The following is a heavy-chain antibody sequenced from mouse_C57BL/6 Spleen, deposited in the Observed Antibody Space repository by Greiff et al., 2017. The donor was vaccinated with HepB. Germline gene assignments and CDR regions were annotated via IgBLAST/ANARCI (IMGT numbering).Heavy chain of an antibody. J-gene: IGHJ3*01. CDR2: IAPETGGT. Sequence: QVQLQQSGAELVRPGASVTLSCKASGYPFTDYEMHWVKQTPVHGLAWIGAIAPETGGTAYNQKFKGKAILTADKTSITAYMELRSLTSEDSAVYYCTLLLRSFAYWGQGTLVTVSA. D-gene: IGHD1-1*01. CDR1: GYPFTDYE. CDR3: TLLLRSFAY. V-gene: IGHV1-15*01.